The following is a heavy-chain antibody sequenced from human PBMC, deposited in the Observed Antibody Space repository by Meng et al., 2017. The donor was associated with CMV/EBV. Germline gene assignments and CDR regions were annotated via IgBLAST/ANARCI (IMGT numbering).Heavy chain of an antibody. V-gene: IGHV1-69*05. CDR1: GGTFGSYA. CDR3: ARTLYSSGWYQTDY. D-gene: IGHD6-19*01. CDR2: IIPIFGTA. Sequence: SGGTFGSYAISWVRQAPGQGLEWMGGIIPIFGTANYAQKFQGRVTITTDESTSTAYMELSSLRSEDTAVYYCARTLYSSGWYQTDYWGQGTLVTVSS. J-gene: IGHJ4*02.